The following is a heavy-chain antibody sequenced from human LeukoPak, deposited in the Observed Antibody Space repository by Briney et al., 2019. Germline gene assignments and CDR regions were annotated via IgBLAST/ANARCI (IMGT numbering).Heavy chain of an antibody. Sequence: PSETLSLTCSVSGGFNTHYYWSWIRQPPGKGLEWIGYFYNSGRSTYNPSLKSRVTISADTSKNHFSLKLNSVTTADTAVYYCTRGAGWLIDYWGQGILVTVSS. D-gene: IGHD3-16*01. V-gene: IGHV4-59*01. CDR3: TRGAGWLIDY. CDR1: GGFNTHYY. J-gene: IGHJ4*02. CDR2: FYNSGRS.